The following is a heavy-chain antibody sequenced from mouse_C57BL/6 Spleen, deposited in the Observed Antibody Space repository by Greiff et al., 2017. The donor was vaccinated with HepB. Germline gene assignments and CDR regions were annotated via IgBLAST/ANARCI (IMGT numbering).Heavy chain of an antibody. CDR3: AREAYYSNYAGVAD. V-gene: IGHV5-17*01. CDR1: GFTFSDYG. J-gene: IGHJ3*01. CDR2: ISSGSSTI. D-gene: IGHD2-5*01. Sequence: EVHLVESGGGLVKPGGSLKLSCAASGFTFSDYGMHWVRQAPEKGLEWVAYISSGSSTIYYADTVKGRFTISRDNAKNTLFLQMTSLRSEDTAMYYSAREAYYSNYAGVADWGQGTLVTVSA.